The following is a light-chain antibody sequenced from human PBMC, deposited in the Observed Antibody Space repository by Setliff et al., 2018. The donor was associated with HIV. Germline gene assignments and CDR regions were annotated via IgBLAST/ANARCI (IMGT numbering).Light chain of an antibody. Sequence: QSALAQPASVSGSPGQSVTIPCTGISSDVGSYNLVSWYRQYPGKAPKLMISDVGNRPSGISNRFSGSKSGNTASLTISGLQAEDEADYYCSSYTSRTPLYVFGTGTKVTVL. CDR2: DVG. J-gene: IGLJ1*01. V-gene: IGLV2-14*02. CDR1: SSDVGSYNL. CDR3: SSYTSRTPLYV.